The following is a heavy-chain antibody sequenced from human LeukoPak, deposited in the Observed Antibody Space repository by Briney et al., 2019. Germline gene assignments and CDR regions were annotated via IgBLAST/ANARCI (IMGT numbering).Heavy chain of an antibody. CDR2: IKQDGSEK. CDR1: GFTFSSYW. Sequence: GGSLRLSCAASGFTFSSYWVSWVRRAPGKGLEGVANIKQDGSEKYYVDSVKGRFTISRDNAKNSLSLQMNSLRAEDTAVYYCARRAGDYYDSSGYYFFDYWGQGTLVTVSS. J-gene: IGHJ4*02. V-gene: IGHV3-7*01. D-gene: IGHD3-22*01. CDR3: ARRAGDYYDSSGYYFFDY.